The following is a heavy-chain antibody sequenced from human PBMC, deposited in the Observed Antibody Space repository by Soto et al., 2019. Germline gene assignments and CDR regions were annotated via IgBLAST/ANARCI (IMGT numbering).Heavy chain of an antibody. CDR2: ISYDGRST. CDR3: ARDLCSGGTCYSAY. Sequence: QVQLVESGGGVVQPGRSLRLSCAASGFTFSSYAMHWVRQAPGKGLEWAAVISYDGRSTYYADSVKGRFTASRDNSKNTVWLEMNSLRGEDTVIYYCARDLCSGGTCYSAYWGQGTLVTVSS. V-gene: IGHV3-30*04. J-gene: IGHJ4*02. D-gene: IGHD2-15*01. CDR1: GFTFSSYA.